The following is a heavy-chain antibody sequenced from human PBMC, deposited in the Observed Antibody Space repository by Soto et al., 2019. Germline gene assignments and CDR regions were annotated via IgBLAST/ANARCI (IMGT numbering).Heavy chain of an antibody. CDR3: AIMASFGTLNWFDS. J-gene: IGHJ5*01. D-gene: IGHD2-8*01. V-gene: IGHV1-8*02. CDR2: MNPGSGKT. CDR1: GYTFINYD. Sequence: QVQLVQSGAEVKEPGASVRVSCKASGYTFINYDISWVRQATVQGLEWMGWMNPGSGKTGYANKFQSRVTMTRDASTSTAHLYLSSLTTEETAVYYCAIMASFGTLNWFDSWCQGTLVTVSS.